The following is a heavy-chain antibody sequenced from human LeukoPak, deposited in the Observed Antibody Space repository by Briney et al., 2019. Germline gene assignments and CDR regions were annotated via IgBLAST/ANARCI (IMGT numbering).Heavy chain of an antibody. Sequence: GGSLRLSCAASGFTFSSYGMSWIRQAPGKGLEWVSAISGSGDSTYYADSVKGRFTISRDNSKNTLYLQMNSLRAEDTAVYYCAKDGDYYDSSGYLADQDDAFDIWGQGTMVTVSS. CDR3: AKDGDYYDSSGYLADQDDAFDI. V-gene: IGHV3-23*01. D-gene: IGHD3-22*01. J-gene: IGHJ3*02. CDR1: GFTFSSYG. CDR2: ISGSGDST.